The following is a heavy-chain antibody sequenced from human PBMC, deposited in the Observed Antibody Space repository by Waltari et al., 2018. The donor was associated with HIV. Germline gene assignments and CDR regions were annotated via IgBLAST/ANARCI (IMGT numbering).Heavy chain of an antibody. V-gene: IGHV3-74*01. CDR2: IRSEVGST. J-gene: IGHJ4*02. CDR3: ASLYNYVWGSPPPFDY. CDR1: GFTFSSYW. Sequence: EVQLVESGGGLVQPGGSLRLSCAASGFTFSSYWMPWVRQSPGKGLVWGLRIRSEVGSTNYADSVKGLFPISRGNAKNTVYLEMNSLRAEDTALYYCASLYNYVWGSPPPFDYWGQGTLVTVSS. D-gene: IGHD3-16*01.